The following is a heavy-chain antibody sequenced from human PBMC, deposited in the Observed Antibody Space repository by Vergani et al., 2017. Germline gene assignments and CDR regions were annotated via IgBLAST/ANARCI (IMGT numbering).Heavy chain of an antibody. D-gene: IGHD4-23*01. V-gene: IGHV1-69*08. CDR3: ARDLGRSRVNSHYGMDG. J-gene: IGHJ6*02. Sequence: QVQLVQSGAEMKKPGSSVKVSCKSSGGTFSSYTFIWVRLAPGQGLDWMGSIVPILDRKEYAQKFQGRVAITADTSTSTVYMELSSLRSEDTAVYYCARDLGRSRVNSHYGMDGWGQGTTVTVSS. CDR1: GGTFSSYT. CDR2: IVPILDRK.